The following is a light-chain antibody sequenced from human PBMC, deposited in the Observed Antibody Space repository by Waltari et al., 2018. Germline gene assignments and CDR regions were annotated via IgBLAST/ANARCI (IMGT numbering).Light chain of an antibody. J-gene: IGLJ3*02. CDR2: HVT. Sequence: QAAPTQPASVYGSPGQSHTISCTGTNSDVGRYNLVSLYQQPPNNTPNTTLYHVTERPSGVSDRLSGSKSGNTASLTISGLQAEDEADYYCCSYAGSFTWVFGGGTKLTVL. V-gene: IGLV2-23*02. CDR3: CSYAGSFTWV. CDR1: NSDVGRYNL.